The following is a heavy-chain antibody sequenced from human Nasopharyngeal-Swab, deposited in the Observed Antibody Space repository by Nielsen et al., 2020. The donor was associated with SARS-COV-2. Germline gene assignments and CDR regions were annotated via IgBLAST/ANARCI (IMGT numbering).Heavy chain of an antibody. J-gene: IGHJ6*02. CDR3: AKHEINYYTLGV. CDR2: IYSDGSGT. Sequence: GESLKISRAASGFTFSNFAMTWVRQPPGKGPEWVAIIYSDGSGTFYADSVEGRFAISRDNSKNTVHLEMNSLRAEDTAVYYCAKHEINYYTLGVWGQGTTVTVSS. V-gene: IGHV3-23*03. D-gene: IGHD3-22*01. CDR1: GFTFSNFA.